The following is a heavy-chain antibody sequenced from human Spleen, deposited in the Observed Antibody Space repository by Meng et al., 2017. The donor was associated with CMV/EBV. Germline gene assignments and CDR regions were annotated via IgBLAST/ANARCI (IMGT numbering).Heavy chain of an antibody. CDR2: SNTKNGDT. CDR3: ARALYYDFGSSPYDS. D-gene: IGHD3-3*01. V-gene: IGHV1-18*01. CDR1: GYIFTNYG. Sequence: SGYIFTNYGCSWVRQAPGQGLEWMGWSNTKNGDTQYAQNFQGRLTMTTDTSTNTAKMELISLTSDDTAVYYCARALYYDFGSSPYDSWGQGTLVTVSS. J-gene: IGHJ4*02.